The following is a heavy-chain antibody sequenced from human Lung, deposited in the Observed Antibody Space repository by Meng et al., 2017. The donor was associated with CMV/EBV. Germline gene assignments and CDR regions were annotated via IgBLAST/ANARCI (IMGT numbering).Heavy chain of an antibody. CDR2: IYPADSDT. Sequence: GGSXRLXCKGSGYSFTSYWTGWVRQMPGKGLEWMGIIYPADSDTRYSPSFQGQVTISADKSISTAYLQWSSLKASDTAMYYCARFEGRLGDSWAQGNLVTVSS. CDR3: ARFEGRLGDS. D-gene: IGHD3-9*01. CDR1: GYSFTSYW. J-gene: IGHJ4*02. V-gene: IGHV5-51*01.